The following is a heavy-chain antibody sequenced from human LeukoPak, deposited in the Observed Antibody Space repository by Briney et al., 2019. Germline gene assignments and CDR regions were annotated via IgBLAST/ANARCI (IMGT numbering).Heavy chain of an antibody. J-gene: IGHJ5*01. CDR1: GFTFSNFS. CDR3: AKIIPASVTDS. V-gene: IGHV3-23*01. CDR2: ISGSGYTT. Sequence: GGSLRLSCAPSGFTFSNFSMSWVRQAPGEGLEWVSVISGSGYTTKYADSVKGRFTISRDNSKNTLYLQMNSLRAEDTAVYYCAKIIPASVTDSWGQGTLVTVSS. D-gene: IGHD6-13*01.